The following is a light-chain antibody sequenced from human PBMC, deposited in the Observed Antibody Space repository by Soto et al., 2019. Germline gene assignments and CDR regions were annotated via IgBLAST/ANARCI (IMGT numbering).Light chain of an antibody. J-gene: IGLJ2*01. CDR3: GTWDSSLSAGV. V-gene: IGLV1-51*01. CDR2: DNN. Sequence: QSVLTQPPSVSAAPGQKVTISCSGSSSNIGNNYVSWYQQLPGTAPKLLIYDNNKRPSGIPDPFSGSKSGTSATLGITGLQTGDEADYYCGTWDSSLSAGVFGGGTQLTVL. CDR1: SSNIGNNY.